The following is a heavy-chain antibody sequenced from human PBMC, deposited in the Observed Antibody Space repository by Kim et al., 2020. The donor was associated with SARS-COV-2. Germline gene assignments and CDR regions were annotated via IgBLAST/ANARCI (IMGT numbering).Heavy chain of an antibody. CDR2: IRSKTYGGTT. D-gene: IGHD1-26*01. CDR3: TGARRWEATAYFQH. Sequence: GGSLRLSCTASGFTFGDYAMSWVRQAPGKGLEWVGFIRSKTYGGTTEYAASVKGRFTISRDDSKSIAYLQMNSLKTEDTAVYYCTGARRWEATAYFQHWGQGTLVTVSS. CDR1: GFTFGDYA. V-gene: IGHV3-49*04. J-gene: IGHJ1*01.